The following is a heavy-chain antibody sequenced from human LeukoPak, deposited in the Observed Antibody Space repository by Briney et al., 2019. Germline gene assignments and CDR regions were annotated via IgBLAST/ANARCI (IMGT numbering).Heavy chain of an antibody. CDR1: GFILRSYT. V-gene: IGHV3-23*01. D-gene: IGHD4-11*01. CDR2: ISGSGAGT. CDR3: AKQNTVTLIDY. Sequence: GESLRLSCAASGFILRSYTMSWVRRAPGKGLEWISAISGSGAGTDYADSVKGRFTISRDNSESALYLQMNNLRAEDTAVYYCAKQNTVTLIDYWGQGTLVTVSS. J-gene: IGHJ4*02.